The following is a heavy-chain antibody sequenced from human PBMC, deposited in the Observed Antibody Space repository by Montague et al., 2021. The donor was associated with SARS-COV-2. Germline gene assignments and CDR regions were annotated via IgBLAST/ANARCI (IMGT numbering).Heavy chain of an antibody. V-gene: IGHV4-34*01. Sequence: SETLSLTCGVYGGSFGDDHWSWIRQPPGKGLEWIGDIKQSGSTNYNPSLKSRVTISVDTSRNQFSLKLNSVTAADTAVYFCARGHLSVSMIVVVFTPASYYLDYWGQGALVTVSS. CDR1: GGSFGDDH. J-gene: IGHJ4*02. D-gene: IGHD3-22*01. CDR2: IKQSGST. CDR3: ARGHLSVSMIVVVFTPASYYLDY.